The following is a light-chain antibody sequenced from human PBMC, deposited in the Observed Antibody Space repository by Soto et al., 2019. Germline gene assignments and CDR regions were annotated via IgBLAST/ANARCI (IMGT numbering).Light chain of an antibody. CDR1: QSVSSSY. CDR2: GAS. V-gene: IGKV3-20*01. CDR3: KQYGSSPRLT. Sequence: EIVLTQSPGTLSLSREERATLSCRASQSVSSSYLAWYQQKPGQAPRLLIYGASSRATGIPDRFSGSGSGTDFTLTISRLEPEDFAVHYCKQYGSSPRLTIGGGTKVEIK. J-gene: IGKJ4*01.